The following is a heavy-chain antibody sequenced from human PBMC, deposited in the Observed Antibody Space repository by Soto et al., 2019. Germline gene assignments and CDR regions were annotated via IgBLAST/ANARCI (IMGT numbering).Heavy chain of an antibody. J-gene: IGHJ4*02. V-gene: IGHV1-2*04. D-gene: IGHD3-22*01. CDR1: GYTFTGYY. CDR3: ARAMYYYDSSGTKEEFDY. CDR2: INPNSGGT. Sequence: ASVKVSCKASGYTFTGYYMHWVRQAPGQGLEWMGWINPNSGGTNYAQKFQGWVTMTRDTSISTAYMELSRLRSDDTAVYYCARAMYYYDSSGTKEEFDYWGQGTLVTVSS.